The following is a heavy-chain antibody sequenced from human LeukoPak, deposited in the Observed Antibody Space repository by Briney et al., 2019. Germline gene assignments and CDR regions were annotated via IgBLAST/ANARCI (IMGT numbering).Heavy chain of an antibody. CDR3: AKDGGIAARPGY. CDR1: GFIFTDYW. J-gene: IGHJ4*02. D-gene: IGHD6-6*01. CDR2: IKYDGIDK. Sequence: GGSLRLSCAASGFIFTDYWMNWVRQAPGKGLEWVAMIKYDGIDKKYLDSVKGRFTISRDNAKNSLYLEMNSLRAEDTAVYYCAKDGGIAARPGYWGQGTLVTVSS. V-gene: IGHV3-7*03.